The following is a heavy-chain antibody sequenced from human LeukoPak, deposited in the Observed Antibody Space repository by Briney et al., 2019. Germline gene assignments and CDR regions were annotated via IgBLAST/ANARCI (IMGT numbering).Heavy chain of an antibody. D-gene: IGHD3-22*01. J-gene: IGHJ4*02. V-gene: IGHV1-24*01. CDR1: GYTLTELS. CDR3: APSASYDSSGYTSDY. Sequence: ASVKVSCKVSGYTLTELSMHWVRQAPGKGLEWVGGLDPEDGETIYAQKVQGRVTMTEDTSTDTAYMELSSLRSEDTAVYYCAPSASYDSSGYTSDYWRQGAMVTVSS. CDR2: LDPEDGET.